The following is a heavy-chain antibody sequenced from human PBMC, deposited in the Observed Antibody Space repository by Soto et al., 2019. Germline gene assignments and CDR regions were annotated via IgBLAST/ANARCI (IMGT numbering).Heavy chain of an antibody. V-gene: IGHV2-5*02. Sequence: VTPAQIPPLNCPFSCVSLSSSGAGFGWIGQTPGKTLECLALIFWDGDNRHSPSLKSRLTITKDTSKNQVVLTMTNMGPVDTATYYCAHSSNYGSTIWPFESWGHGTLVAVSS. J-gene: IGHJ4*01. D-gene: IGHD3-22*01. CDR2: IFWDGDN. CDR1: CVSLSSSGAG. CDR3: AHSSNYGSTIWPFES.